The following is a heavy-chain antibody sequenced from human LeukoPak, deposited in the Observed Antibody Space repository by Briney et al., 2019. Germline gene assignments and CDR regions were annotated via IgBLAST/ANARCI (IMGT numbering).Heavy chain of an antibody. CDR2: INHSGST. D-gene: IGHD3-3*01. Sequence: PSETLSLTCAVYGGSFSGYYWSWIRQPPGKGLEWIGEINHSGSTNYNPSLKSRVTISVDTSKNQFSLKLSSVTAADTAVYYCARGKALRFLEWFHMDAWGQGTTVTVSS. V-gene: IGHV4-34*01. CDR1: GGSFSGYY. J-gene: IGHJ6*02. CDR3: ARGKALRFLEWFHMDA.